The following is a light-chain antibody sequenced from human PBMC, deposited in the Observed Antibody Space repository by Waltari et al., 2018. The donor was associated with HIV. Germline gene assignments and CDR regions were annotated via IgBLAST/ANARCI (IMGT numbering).Light chain of an antibody. CDR1: SSDVGGYNY. J-gene: IGLJ3*02. CDR3: SSYTSSGIWV. V-gene: IGLV2-14*03. CDR2: DVS. Sequence: QSALPQPASVSGSPGQSTPISCTGTSSDVGGYNYVSWYQQHPGKAPKLMIYDVSNRPSGVSKRFSGSKSGNTASLTISGLQAEDEADYYCSSYTSSGIWVFGGGTKLTVL.